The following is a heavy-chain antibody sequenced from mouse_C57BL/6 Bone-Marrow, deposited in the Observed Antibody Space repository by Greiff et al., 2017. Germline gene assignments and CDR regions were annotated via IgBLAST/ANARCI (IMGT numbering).Heavy chain of an antibody. CDR2: IYPGSGNT. CDR3: ARRELHYYGSSNYAMDY. J-gene: IGHJ4*01. D-gene: IGHD1-1*01. Sequence: QVQLQQSGAELVRPGASVKLSCKASGYTFTDYYINWVKQRPGQGLEWIARIYPGSGNTYYNEKFKGKATLTAEKSSSTAYMQLSSLTSEDSAVXFCARRELHYYGSSNYAMDYWGQGTSVTVSS. CDR1: GYTFTDYY. V-gene: IGHV1-76*01.